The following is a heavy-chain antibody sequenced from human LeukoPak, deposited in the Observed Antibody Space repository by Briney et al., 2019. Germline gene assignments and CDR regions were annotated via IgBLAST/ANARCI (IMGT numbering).Heavy chain of an antibody. J-gene: IGHJ4*02. CDR2: IYHSGST. Sequence: SETLSLTCTVSGYSISSGYYWGWIRQPPGKGLEWIGSIYHSGSTYYNPSLKSRVTISVDTSKNQFSLKLSSVTAADTAVYYCARAYYYDSSGYYPHDFDYWGQGTLVTVSS. V-gene: IGHV4-38-2*02. CDR1: GYSISSGYY. D-gene: IGHD3-22*01. CDR3: ARAYYYDSSGYYPHDFDY.